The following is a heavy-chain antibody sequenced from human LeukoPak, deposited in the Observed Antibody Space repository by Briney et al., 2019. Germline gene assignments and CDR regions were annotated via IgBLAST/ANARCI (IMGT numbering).Heavy chain of an antibody. CDR1: GFTFSDYY. J-gene: IGHJ4*02. V-gene: IGHV3-11*01. CDR2: TSSSGSTI. CDR3: AREALMTTVTTTAYYFDY. Sequence: PGGSLRLSCAASGFTFSDYYMSWIRQAPGKGLEWVSYTSSSGSTIYYADSVKGRFTISRDNAKNSLYLQMNSLRAEDTAVYYCAREALMTTVTTTAYYFDYWGQGTLVTVSS. D-gene: IGHD4-17*01.